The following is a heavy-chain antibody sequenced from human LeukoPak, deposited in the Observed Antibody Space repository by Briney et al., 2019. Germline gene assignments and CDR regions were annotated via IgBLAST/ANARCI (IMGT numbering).Heavy chain of an antibody. Sequence: ASVKVSCKASGYTFTGYYMHWVRQAPGQGLEWMGWINPNSGGTNYAQKFQGRVTMTRDTSISTAHMELSRLRSDDTAVYYCARGRASSSWYDYWGQGTLVTVSS. CDR2: INPNSGGT. CDR3: ARGRASSSWYDY. D-gene: IGHD6-13*01. CDR1: GYTFTGYY. V-gene: IGHV1-2*02. J-gene: IGHJ4*02.